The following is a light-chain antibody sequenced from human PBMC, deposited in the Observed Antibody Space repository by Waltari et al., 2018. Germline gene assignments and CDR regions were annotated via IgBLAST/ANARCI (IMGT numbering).Light chain of an antibody. CDR3: CSYAGSGSSGV. J-gene: IGLJ3*02. CDR1: SNDVGNYNL. CDR2: EVS. Sequence: QSALTQPASVSGSPGQSITISCTGNSNDVGNYNLVSWYQQHPCKAPKLIIYEVSQRPSGVFHRFFGSKSGTTTSLTISGLQAEDEADFYCCSYAGSGSSGVFGGGTKLTVL. V-gene: IGLV2-23*02.